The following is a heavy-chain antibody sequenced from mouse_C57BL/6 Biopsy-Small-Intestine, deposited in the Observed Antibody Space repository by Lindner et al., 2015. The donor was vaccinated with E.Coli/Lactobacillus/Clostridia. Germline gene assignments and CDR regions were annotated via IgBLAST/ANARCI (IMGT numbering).Heavy chain of an antibody. CDR1: GYTFTAYN. J-gene: IGHJ2*01. D-gene: IGHD2-1*01. CDR3: ARHEEGIYYGNFYFDY. V-gene: IGHV1-62-2*01. Sequence: LQESGAELVKPGASVKLSCRASGYTFTAYNIHWVKQRSGQGLEWIGWFYPGSGSIKYNEKFKDKATLTADKSSNTVYMELSRLTSEDSAVYFCARHEEGIYYGNFYFDYWGQGTTLTVSS. CDR2: FYPGSGSI.